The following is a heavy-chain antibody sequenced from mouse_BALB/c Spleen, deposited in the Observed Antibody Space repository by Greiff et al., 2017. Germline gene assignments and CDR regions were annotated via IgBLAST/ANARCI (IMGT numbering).Heavy chain of an antibody. CDR3: ARRANWDEGGYFDY. CDR1: GFTFSSYA. D-gene: IGHD4-1*01. Sequence: DVKLVESGGGLVKPGGSLKLSCAASGFTFSSYAMSWVRQTPEKRLEWVATISSGGSYTYYPDSVKGRFTISRDNAKNTLYLQMSSLRSEDTAMYYCARRANWDEGGYFDYWGQGTTLTVSS. J-gene: IGHJ2*01. V-gene: IGHV5-9-3*01. CDR2: ISSGGSYT.